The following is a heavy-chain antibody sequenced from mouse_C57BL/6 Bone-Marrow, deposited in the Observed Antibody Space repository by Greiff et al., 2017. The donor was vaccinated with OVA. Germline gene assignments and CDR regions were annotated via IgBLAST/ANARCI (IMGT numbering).Heavy chain of an antibody. CDR2: INPSTGGT. CDR3: ARRTSLDSCYYYAMDY. Sequence: EVQLQESGPELVKPGASVKISCKASGYSFTGYYMNWVKQSPEKSLEWIGEINPSTGGTTYNQKFKAKATLTVDKSSSTAYMQLKSLTSEDSAVYYCARRTSLDSCYYYAMDYWGQGTSVTVSS. J-gene: IGHJ4*01. D-gene: IGHD3-2*01. V-gene: IGHV1-42*01. CDR1: GYSFTGYY.